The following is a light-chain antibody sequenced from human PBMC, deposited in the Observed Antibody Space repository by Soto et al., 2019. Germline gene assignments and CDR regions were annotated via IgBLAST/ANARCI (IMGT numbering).Light chain of an antibody. CDR3: ASYINSRILAYLV. CDR2: DVS. J-gene: IGLJ3*02. Sequence: QSVLTQPASVSGSPGQSITISCTGTSSDVGGYNYVSWYQHHPGKAPKLIIYDVSDRPSGVSNRFSGSKSDNTASLTISGLQAEDEADYYCASYINSRILAYLVLGGGTQLTVL. CDR1: SSDVGGYNY. V-gene: IGLV2-14*03.